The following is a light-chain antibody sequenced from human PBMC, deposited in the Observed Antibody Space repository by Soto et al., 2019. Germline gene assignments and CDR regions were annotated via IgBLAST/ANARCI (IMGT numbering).Light chain of an antibody. V-gene: IGLV2-23*01. CDR3: CSYAGNQGV. CDR1: SSDVGSYNL. Sequence: QSALTQPASVSGSPGQSITISCTGTSSDVGSYNLVSWYQQHPGKAPKLMIYEGSKRPSGVSNRFSGSKSGNTASLTISGLQAEDEADYYCCSYAGNQGVLGGGTKLTVL. CDR2: EGS. J-gene: IGLJ2*01.